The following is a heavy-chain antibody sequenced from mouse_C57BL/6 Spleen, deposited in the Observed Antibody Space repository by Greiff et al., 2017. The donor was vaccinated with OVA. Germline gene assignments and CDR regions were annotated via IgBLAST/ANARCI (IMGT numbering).Heavy chain of an antibody. CDR3: ARRGYGRTGYAMEY. J-gene: IGHJ4*01. D-gene: IGHD1-2*01. CDR2: IDPSDSYT. CDR1: GYTFTSYW. Sequence: QVQLQQPGAELVMPGASVKLSCKASGYTFTSYWMHWVKQRPGQGLEWIGEIDPSDSYTNYNQKFKGKSTLTVDKSSSTAYMQLSSLTSEDSAVYYCARRGYGRTGYAMEYWGQGTSVTVSS. V-gene: IGHV1-69*01.